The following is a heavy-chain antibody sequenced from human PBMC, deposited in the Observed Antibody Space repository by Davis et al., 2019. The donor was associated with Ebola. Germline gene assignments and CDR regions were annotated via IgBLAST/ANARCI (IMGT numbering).Heavy chain of an antibody. V-gene: IGHV1-2*02. CDR3: ASLFFGVVIRGSLPADNWFDP. D-gene: IGHD3-3*01. CDR2: INPNSGGT. Sequence: ASVKVSCKASGYTFTGYYMHWVRQAPGQGLEWMGWINPNSGGTNYAQKFQGRVTMTRDTSISTAYMELSRLRSDDTAVYYCASLFFGVVIRGSLPADNWFDPWGQGTLVTVSS. CDR1: GYTFTGYY. J-gene: IGHJ5*02.